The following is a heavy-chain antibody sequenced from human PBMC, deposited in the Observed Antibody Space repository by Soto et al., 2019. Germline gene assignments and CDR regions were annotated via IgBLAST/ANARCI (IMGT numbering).Heavy chain of an antibody. V-gene: IGHV3-23*01. D-gene: IGHD2-2*01. CDR1: GFTFSSYA. Sequence: GGSLRLSCAASGFTFSSYAMSWVRQAPGKGLEWVSAISGSGGSTYYAASVKGRFTISRDNSKNTLYLQMNSLRAEDTAVYYCAIDIVVVPAAMGGDYYYYYGMDVWGQGTTVTVSS. CDR2: ISGSGGST. J-gene: IGHJ6*02. CDR3: AIDIVVVPAAMGGDYYYYYGMDV.